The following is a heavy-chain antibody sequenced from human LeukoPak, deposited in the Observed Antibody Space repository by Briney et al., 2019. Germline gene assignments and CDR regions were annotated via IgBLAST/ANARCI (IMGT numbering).Heavy chain of an antibody. J-gene: IGHJ4*02. CDR1: GFTFSSYG. CDR3: ARPYYYDSSGYYDY. V-gene: IGHV3-30*03. CDR2: ISYDGSNK. Sequence: GGSLRLSCAASGFTFSSYGMHWVRQAPGKGLEWVAVISYDGSNKYYADSVKGRFTTSRDNSKNTLYLQMNSLRAEDTAVYYCARPYYYDSSGYYDYWGQGTLVTVSS. D-gene: IGHD3-22*01.